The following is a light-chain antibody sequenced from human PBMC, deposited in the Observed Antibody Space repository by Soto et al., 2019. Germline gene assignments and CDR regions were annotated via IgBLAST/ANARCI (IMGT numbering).Light chain of an antibody. V-gene: IGKV3-20*01. CDR3: QQYGGSPYT. CDR1: QSVTNKR. Sequence: EIVLTQSPDTLSLSPGERATLSCSASQSVTNKRLAWYQQKPGQAPRLLIYGASSRAGGIPDKFSGCGSGTDFTLTINRLEPEDFAVYYCQQYGGSPYTFAQGTKLEI. CDR2: GAS. J-gene: IGKJ2*01.